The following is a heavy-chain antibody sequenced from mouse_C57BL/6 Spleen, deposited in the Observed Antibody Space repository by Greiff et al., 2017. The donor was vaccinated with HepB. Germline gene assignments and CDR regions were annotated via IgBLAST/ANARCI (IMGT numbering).Heavy chain of an antibody. CDR2: IWSGGST. J-gene: IGHJ4*01. CDR1: GFSLTSYG. CDR3: ASFYYGSSYDYAMDY. V-gene: IGHV2-2*01. Sequence: VQLQQSGPGLVQPSQSLSITCTVSGFSLTSYGVHWVRQSPGKGLEWLGVIWSGGSTDYNAAFISRLSISKDNSKSQVFFKMNSLQADDTAIYYCASFYYGSSYDYAMDYWGQRTSVTVSS. D-gene: IGHD1-1*01.